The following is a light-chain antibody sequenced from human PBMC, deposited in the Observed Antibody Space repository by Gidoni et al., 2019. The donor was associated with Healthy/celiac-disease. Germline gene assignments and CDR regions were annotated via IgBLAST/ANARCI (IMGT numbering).Light chain of an antibody. Sequence: QSVLTQPPSVSGAPGQRVTISCTGSSSNIGAGYDVHWYQQLPGTAPKLLIHANNNRPSGVPDQFSGSKSGTSASLAITGLQAEDEADYYCQSYDSRLSVVFGGGTKVTVL. CDR3: QSYDSRLSVV. CDR1: SSNIGAGYD. V-gene: IGLV1-40*01. J-gene: IGLJ2*01. CDR2: ANN.